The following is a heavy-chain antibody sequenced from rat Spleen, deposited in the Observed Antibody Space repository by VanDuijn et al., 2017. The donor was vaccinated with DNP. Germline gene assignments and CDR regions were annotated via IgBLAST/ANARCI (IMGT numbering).Heavy chain of an antibody. V-gene: IGHV3-1*01. D-gene: IGHD1-1*01. J-gene: IGHJ3*01. CDR1: GYSITTKY. Sequence: EVQLQESGPGLVKPSQSLSLTCSVTGYSITTKYWAWIRKFPGNKMEWMGYIRNSGNTSYKPSLKSRISIIRDTSKNQFFLQVNSVTTEDTATYYCARWDHYIGFAYWGQGTLVTVSS. CDR3: ARWDHYIGFAY. CDR2: IRNSGNT.